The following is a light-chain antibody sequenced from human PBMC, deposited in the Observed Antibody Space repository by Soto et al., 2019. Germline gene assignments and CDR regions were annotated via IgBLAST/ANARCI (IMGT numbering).Light chain of an antibody. V-gene: IGLV2-8*01. CDR2: EVN. CDR1: SSDIGGYNF. CDR3: SSYAGTNNLGV. Sequence: QSALTQPPSASGSPGQSVTISCTGTSSDIGGYNFVSWYQQHPGKAPKLIIYEVNKRPSGVPDRFSVSKSGNTASLTVSGLQADDEGDYYCSSYAGTNNLGVFGGGTKLTFL. J-gene: IGLJ3*02.